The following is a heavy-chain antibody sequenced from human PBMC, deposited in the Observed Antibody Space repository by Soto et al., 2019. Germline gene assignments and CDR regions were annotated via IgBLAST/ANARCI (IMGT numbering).Heavy chain of an antibody. D-gene: IGHD1-26*01. CDR2: INHSGST. V-gene: IGHV4-34*01. Sequence: PSETLSLTCAVYGGSFSCYYWSWIRQPPGKGLEWIGEINHSGSTNYNPSLRSRVTISVDTSKNQFSLKLSSVTAADTAVYYCARVPIVGATGTDYWGQGTLVTVSS. CDR1: GGSFSCYY. CDR3: ARVPIVGATGTDY. J-gene: IGHJ4*02.